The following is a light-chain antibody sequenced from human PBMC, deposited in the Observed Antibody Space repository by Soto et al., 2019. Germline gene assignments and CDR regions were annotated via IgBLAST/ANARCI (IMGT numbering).Light chain of an antibody. CDR3: HQYGSSPQT. CDR2: AVS. V-gene: IGKV3-20*01. Sequence: EIVLTQSPGTLSLSPGESASLSCMASQTVTSGYLAWYQQKPGQAPRLLIYAVSSRAAGVPDRFSGSESGTDFTLTISRLEPEDFAVYYCHQYGSSPQTFGQGTKVDIK. J-gene: IGKJ1*01. CDR1: QTVTSGY.